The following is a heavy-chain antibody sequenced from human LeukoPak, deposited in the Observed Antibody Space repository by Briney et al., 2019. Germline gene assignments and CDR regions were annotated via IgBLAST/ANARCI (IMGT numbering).Heavy chain of an antibody. Sequence: SETLSLTCTVSGGSISSSSYYWGWIRQPPGKGLEWIGSIYYSGSTYYNPSLKSRVTISVDTSKNQFSPKLSSVTAADTAVYYCARGPGADLRYFDWLSHFDYWGQGTLVTVSS. CDR3: ARGPGADLRYFDWLSHFDY. CDR2: IYYSGST. J-gene: IGHJ4*02. CDR1: GGSISSSSYY. V-gene: IGHV4-39*07. D-gene: IGHD3-9*01.